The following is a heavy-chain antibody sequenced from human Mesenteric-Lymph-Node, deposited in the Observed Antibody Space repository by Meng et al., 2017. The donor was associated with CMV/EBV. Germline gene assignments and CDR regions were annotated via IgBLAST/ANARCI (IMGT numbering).Heavy chain of an antibody. D-gene: IGHD3-3*01. CDR1: GGSISSSSYY. CDR3: ARGIFGVVILAGWFDP. V-gene: IGHV4-39*07. J-gene: IGHJ5*02. Sequence: SETLSLTCTVSGGSISSSSYYWGWIRQPPGKGLEWIGSIYYSGSTYYNPSLKSRVTISVDTSKNQFSLKLSSVTAADTAVYYCARGIFGVVILAGWFDPWGQGTLVTVSS. CDR2: IYYSGST.